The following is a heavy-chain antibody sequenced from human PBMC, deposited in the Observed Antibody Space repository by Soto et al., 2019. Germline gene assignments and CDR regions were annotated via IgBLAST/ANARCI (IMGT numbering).Heavy chain of an antibody. CDR2: IYYSGST. CDR1: GGSISSSSYY. Sequence: QLQLQESGPGLVKPSATLSLTCTVSGGSISSSSYYWGWIRQPPGKGLEWIGSIYYSGSTYYNPSLKSRVTISVDTSKNQFSLKLSCVTAADTAVYYCAPRRYSRLYWGQGTLVTVSS. CDR3: APRRYSRLY. J-gene: IGHJ4*02. D-gene: IGHD2-21*01. V-gene: IGHV4-39*01.